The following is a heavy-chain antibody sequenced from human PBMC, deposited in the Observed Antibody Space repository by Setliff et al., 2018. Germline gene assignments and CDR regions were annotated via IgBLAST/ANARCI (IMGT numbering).Heavy chain of an antibody. CDR1: GFTFNTYA. V-gene: IGHV3-23*01. Sequence: PGGSLRLSCAASGFTFNTYAMSWVRQPPGKGLEWVSSIGDTALGMYYADSVRGRFTISRDNSKKTLYLQMNSLRAEDTAVYYCAKDLWPTCGGDCYRPFDYWGQGTLVTVSS. D-gene: IGHD2-21*02. J-gene: IGHJ4*02. CDR2: IGDTALGM. CDR3: AKDLWPTCGGDCYRPFDY.